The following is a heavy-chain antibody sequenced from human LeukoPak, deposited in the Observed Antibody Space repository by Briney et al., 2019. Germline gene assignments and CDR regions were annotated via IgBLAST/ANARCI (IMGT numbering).Heavy chain of an antibody. D-gene: IGHD3-3*01. CDR1: GFIFSSYA. CDR3: AKGPRVLRFLEWLLYRYAKYYFDY. J-gene: IGHJ4*02. Sequence: GGSLRLSCAASGFIFSSYAMSWVRQAPGKGLEWVSAISGSGGSTYYADSVKGRFTISRDNSKNTLYLQMNSLRAEDTAVYYCAKGPRVLRFLEWLLYRYAKYYFDYWGQGTLVTVSS. CDR2: ISGSGGST. V-gene: IGHV3-23*01.